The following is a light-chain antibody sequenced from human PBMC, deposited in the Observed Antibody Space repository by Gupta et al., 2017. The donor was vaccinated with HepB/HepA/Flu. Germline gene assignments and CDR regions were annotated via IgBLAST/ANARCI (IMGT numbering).Light chain of an antibody. CDR3: PQRNNWPPWT. Sequence: EIVLTPSPATLSLSPGERATLSCRASQSISSYLAWYQQKPGQAPRLLIYDASNRATRIPARFSGSGYRKYLPLTSSRREHEDFAVYYCPQRNNWPPWTFGPGTKVEIK. CDR1: QSISSY. CDR2: DAS. V-gene: IGKV3-11*01. J-gene: IGKJ1*01.